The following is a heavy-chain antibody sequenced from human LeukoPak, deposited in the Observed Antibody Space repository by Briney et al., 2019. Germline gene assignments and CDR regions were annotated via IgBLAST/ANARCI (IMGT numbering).Heavy chain of an antibody. J-gene: IGHJ6*02. V-gene: IGHV3-74*01. CDR3: ARDGVRGLYYYYGMDV. D-gene: IGHD3-10*01. CDR1: GFTFSSYW. Sequence: PGGSLRLSCAASGFTFSSYWMHWVRQAPGKGLVWVSRINSDGSSTSYADSVKGRFTISRNNAKNTLYLQMNSLRAEDTAVYYCARDGVRGLYYYYGMDVWGQGTTVTVSS. CDR2: INSDGSST.